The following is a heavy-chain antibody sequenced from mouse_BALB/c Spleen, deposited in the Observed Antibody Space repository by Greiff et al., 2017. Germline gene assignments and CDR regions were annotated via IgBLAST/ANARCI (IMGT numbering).Heavy chain of an antibody. V-gene: IGHV5-9-3*01. J-gene: IGHJ4*01. D-gene: IGHD1-1*01. Sequence: EVKLMESGGGLVKPGGSLKLSCAASGFTFSSYAMSWVRQTPEKRLEWVTTISSGGSYTYYPDSVKGRFTISRDNAKNTLYLQMSSLRSEDTAMYYCARNYYGYYAMDYWSQGTSVTVSS. CDR2: ISSGGSYT. CDR1: GFTFSSYA. CDR3: ARNYYGYYAMDY.